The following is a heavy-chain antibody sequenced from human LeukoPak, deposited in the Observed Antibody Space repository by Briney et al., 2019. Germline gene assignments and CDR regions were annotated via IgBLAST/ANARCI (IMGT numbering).Heavy chain of an antibody. CDR1: GYTFTSYG. CDR3: ARVEGYSSSWTNGYTDY. Sequence: ASVKVSCKASGYTFTSYGISWVRQAPGQGLEWMGWISAYNGNTNYAQKLQGRVTMTRDTSISTAYMELSRLRSDDTAVYYCARVEGYSSSWTNGYTDYWGQGILVTVSS. J-gene: IGHJ4*02. CDR2: ISAYNGNT. V-gene: IGHV1-18*01. D-gene: IGHD6-13*01.